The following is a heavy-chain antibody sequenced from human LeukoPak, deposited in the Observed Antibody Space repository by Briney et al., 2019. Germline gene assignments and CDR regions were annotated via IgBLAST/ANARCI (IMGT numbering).Heavy chain of an antibody. J-gene: IGHJ4*02. CDR2: ISSSSGYK. D-gene: IGHD6-19*01. CDR1: GLTFSSYA. Sequence: GGSLRLSCVASGLTFSSYAMNWVRQAPGKGLEWVSSISSSSGYKYYADSVKGRFTISRDNAKNSLYLQMNSLRAEDTAVYYCARGNSVAGTDISYWGQGTLVTVSS. CDR3: ARGNSVAGTDISY. V-gene: IGHV3-21*01.